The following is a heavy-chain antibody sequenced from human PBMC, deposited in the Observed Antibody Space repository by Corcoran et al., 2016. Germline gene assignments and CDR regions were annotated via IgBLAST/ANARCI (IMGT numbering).Heavy chain of an antibody. Sequence: QVQLQQSGPGLVKPSQTLSLTCAISGDSVSSNSAAWNWIRQSPSRGLEWLGRTYYRSKWYNDYAVSVKSRITINPDTSKNQFSLQLNSVTPEDPAVYYCAREKSAMITFGGVIVGQHAAFDIWGQGTMFTVSS. CDR1: GDSVSSNSAA. J-gene: IGHJ3*02. CDR3: AREKSAMITFGGVIVGQHAAFDI. D-gene: IGHD3-16*02. CDR2: TYYRSKWYN. V-gene: IGHV6-1*01.